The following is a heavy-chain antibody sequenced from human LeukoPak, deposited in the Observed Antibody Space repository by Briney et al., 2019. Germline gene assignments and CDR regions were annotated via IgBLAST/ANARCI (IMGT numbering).Heavy chain of an antibody. CDR2: ISAYNGNT. Sequence: GASVKVSCKSSGSTFISYGISWVRQAPGQGPEWMGWISAYNGNTNYAQKLQGRVTMTTDTSTSTAYMELRSLRSDDTAVYYCARDDFGVVMSQDPFFDYWGQGTLVTVSS. V-gene: IGHV1-18*01. CDR1: GSTFISYG. CDR3: ARDDFGVVMSQDPFFDY. D-gene: IGHD3-3*01. J-gene: IGHJ4*02.